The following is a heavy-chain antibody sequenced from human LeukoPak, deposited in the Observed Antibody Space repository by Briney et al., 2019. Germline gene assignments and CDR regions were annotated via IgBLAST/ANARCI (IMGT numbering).Heavy chain of an antibody. CDR1: GFTFSSYA. V-gene: IGHV3-23*01. CDR2: ISGSGDSI. D-gene: IGHD4/OR15-4a*01. Sequence: GGSLRLSCAASGFTFSSYAMSWVRQAPGKGLEWVSGISGSGDSIYYPGFVKGRFTISRDNSKNTVYLQMNSLRAEDTAVYYCARGNSPMVGRYYLELWGQGTLVTVSS. J-gene: IGHJ4*02. CDR3: ARGNSPMVGRYYLEL.